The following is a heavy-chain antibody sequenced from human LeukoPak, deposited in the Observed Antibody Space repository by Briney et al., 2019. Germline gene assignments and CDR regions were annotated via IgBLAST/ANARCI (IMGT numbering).Heavy chain of an antibody. D-gene: IGHD3-16*01. CDR2: ISYDGSNK. V-gene: IGHV3-30*04. CDR3: AREPFGGYQYYYYYYGMDV. J-gene: IGHJ6*04. CDR1: GFTFSSYS. Sequence: GGSLRLSCAASGFTFSSYSIHWVRQAPGKGLERVAVISYDGSNKYYADSVKGRFTISRDNSKNTLYLQMNSLRAEDTAVYYCAREPFGGYQYYYYYYGMDVWGKGTTVTVSS.